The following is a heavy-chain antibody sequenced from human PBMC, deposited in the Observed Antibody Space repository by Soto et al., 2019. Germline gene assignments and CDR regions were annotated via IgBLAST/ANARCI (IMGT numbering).Heavy chain of an antibody. D-gene: IGHD5-12*01. J-gene: IGHJ4*02. Sequence: QVQLVESGGGVVQPGRSLRLSCAASGFTFSSYGMHWVRQAPGKGLEWVAVISYDGSNKYYADSVKGRFTISRDNSKNTLYLQMNSLRAEDTAVYYCAKDHLDPVARVSDYFDYWGQGTLVTVSS. CDR1: GFTFSSYG. CDR3: AKDHLDPVARVSDYFDY. CDR2: ISYDGSNK. V-gene: IGHV3-30*18.